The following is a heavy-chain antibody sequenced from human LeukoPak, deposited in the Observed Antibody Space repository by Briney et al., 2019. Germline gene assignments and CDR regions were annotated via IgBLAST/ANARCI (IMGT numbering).Heavy chain of an antibody. CDR2: INHSGST. D-gene: IGHD5-12*01. CDR1: GGSFSGYY. J-gene: IGHJ4*02. V-gene: IGHV4-34*01. Sequence: SETLSLTCAVYGGSFSGYYWSWIRQPPGKGLEWIGEINHSGSTNYNPSLKSRVTISVDTSKNQFSLKLSSVTAADTAVHFCARGGVTTIAQYDYWGQGILVTVSS. CDR3: ARGGVTTIAQYDY.